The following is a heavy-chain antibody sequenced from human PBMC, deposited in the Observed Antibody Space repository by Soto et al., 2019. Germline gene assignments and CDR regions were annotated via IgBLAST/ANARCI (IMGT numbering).Heavy chain of an antibody. J-gene: IGHJ4*02. CDR2: IYFTGST. Sequence: TLSLTCTVSVHSLSSGGYYWSWIRQHPGKGLEWVGYIYFTGSTLYNPSLKSRLAISLDTSKNQFSLRLSSVTAADTAVYYCARDWGSSGWPNWGQGTLVTVSS. CDR1: VHSLSSGGYY. D-gene: IGHD6-19*01. CDR3: ARDWGSSGWPN. V-gene: IGHV4-31*03.